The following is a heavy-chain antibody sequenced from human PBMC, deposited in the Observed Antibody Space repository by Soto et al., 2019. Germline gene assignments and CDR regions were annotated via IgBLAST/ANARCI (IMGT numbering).Heavy chain of an antibody. J-gene: IGHJ5*01. Sequence: SETLSLTCTVSGDTSTSYYWGWIRQAPGKGLEWIGHIHNSGTSTHNPSLNGRVTISIDMSKKQFSLKLTSLTSADTAVYYCARDFYDSVGYTWFDSWSQGTLVTVSS. CDR2: IHNSGTS. CDR1: GDTSTSYY. D-gene: IGHD3-22*01. CDR3: ARDFYDSVGYTWFDS. V-gene: IGHV4-59*01.